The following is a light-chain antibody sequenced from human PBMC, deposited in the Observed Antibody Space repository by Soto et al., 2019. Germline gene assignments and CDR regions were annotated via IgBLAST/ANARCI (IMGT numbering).Light chain of an antibody. CDR2: GAS. Sequence: EVVMTQSPATLSVSPGESATLSCRASQSIRRDLAWYEQKPGQAPRRLIYGASTRATAIPARYSGSGSGTDFNFTISSLQSEDFAVYYCQQYNNWPRTFGQGTKVDIK. CDR3: QQYNNWPRT. V-gene: IGKV3D-15*01. J-gene: IGKJ1*01. CDR1: QSIRRD.